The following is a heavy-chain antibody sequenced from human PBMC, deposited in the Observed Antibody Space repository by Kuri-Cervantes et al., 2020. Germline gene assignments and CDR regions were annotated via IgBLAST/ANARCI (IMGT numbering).Heavy chain of an antibody. Sequence: SVKVSCKASGGTFSSYAISWVRQAPGQGLEWMGGIIPIFGTANYAQKFQGRVTITADESTSTAYMELSSLRSEDTAVYYCARDQYIVGATTYYYYGTGVWGQGTTVTVSS. CDR2: IIPIFGTA. D-gene: IGHD1-26*01. V-gene: IGHV1-69*13. CDR1: GGTFSSYA. J-gene: IGHJ6*02. CDR3: ARDQYIVGATTYYYYGTGV.